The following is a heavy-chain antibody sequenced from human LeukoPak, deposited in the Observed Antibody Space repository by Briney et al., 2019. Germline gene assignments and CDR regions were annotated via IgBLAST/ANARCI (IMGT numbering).Heavy chain of an antibody. Sequence: QTGGSLRLSCAASGFTVSSNYMSWVRQAPGKGLEWVSVIYSGGSTYYADSVKGRFTISRDNSKNTLYLQMNSLRAEDTAVYYCARDSSPNYYGSGRGFDYWGQGTLVTVSS. D-gene: IGHD3-10*01. V-gene: IGHV3-66*01. J-gene: IGHJ4*02. CDR2: IYSGGST. CDR1: GFTVSSNY. CDR3: ARDSSPNYYGSGRGFDY.